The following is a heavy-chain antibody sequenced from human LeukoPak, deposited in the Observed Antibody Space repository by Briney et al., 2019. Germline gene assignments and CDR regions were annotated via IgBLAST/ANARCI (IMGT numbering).Heavy chain of an antibody. V-gene: IGHV3-30-3*01. J-gene: IGHJ6*02. CDR3: ARDYYGSGSHATGMDV. D-gene: IGHD3-10*01. CDR2: ISDDGSRK. Sequence: GSLRLSCVASEFSFSSHVIHWVRQAPGQGLEWVAMISDDGSRKYHADSVKGRFSISRDNSKNTLFLQMNSLRVDDTAVYYCARDYYGSGSHATGMDVWGQGTTVTVSS. CDR1: EFSFSSHV.